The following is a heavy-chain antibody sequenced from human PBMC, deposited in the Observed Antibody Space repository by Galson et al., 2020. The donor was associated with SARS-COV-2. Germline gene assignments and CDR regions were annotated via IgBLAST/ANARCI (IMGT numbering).Heavy chain of an antibody. D-gene: IGHD3-3*01. CDR2: ISAYNGNT. CDR1: GYTFTSYG. CDR3: ASGFGVVIIPHYYCYMDV. V-gene: IGHV1-18*01. Sequence: ASVTVSCKASGYTFTSYGISWVRQAPGQGLEWMGWISAYNGNTNYAQKLQGRVTMTTDTSTSTAYMELRSLRSDDTAVYYCASGFGVVIIPHYYCYMDVWGNGTTVTVSS. J-gene: IGHJ6*03.